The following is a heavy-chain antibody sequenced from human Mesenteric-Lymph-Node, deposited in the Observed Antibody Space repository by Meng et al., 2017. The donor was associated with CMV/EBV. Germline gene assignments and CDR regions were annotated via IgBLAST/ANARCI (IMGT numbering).Heavy chain of an antibody. CDR1: GDSISSHY. Sequence: SETLSLTCTVSGDSISSHYWSWIRLPPGKGLEWIGYIYFTGTTNYNPSLKSRVTISLDTSKNHLSLELSSVTAADTAVYYCARGGSWFDPWGQGTLVTVSS. CDR3: ARGGSWFDP. J-gene: IGHJ5*02. V-gene: IGHV4-59*11. CDR2: IYFTGTT.